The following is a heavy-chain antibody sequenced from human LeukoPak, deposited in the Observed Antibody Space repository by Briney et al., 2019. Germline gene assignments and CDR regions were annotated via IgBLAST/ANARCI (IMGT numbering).Heavy chain of an antibody. CDR2: IIPIFGTA. CDR1: GGTFSSYA. J-gene: IGHJ6*04. CDR3: AREHGRVRGVILGFSDYYYYGMDV. D-gene: IGHD3-10*01. V-gene: IGHV1-69*01. Sequence: SVTVSCKASGGTFSSYAISWVRQPPGQGLEWMGGIIPIFGTANYAQKFQGRVTITADESTSTAYMELSSLRSEDTAVYYCAREHGRVRGVILGFSDYYYYGMDVWGKGTTVTVSS.